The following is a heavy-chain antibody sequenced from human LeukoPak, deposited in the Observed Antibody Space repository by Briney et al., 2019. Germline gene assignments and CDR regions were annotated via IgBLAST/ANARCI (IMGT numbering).Heavy chain of an antibody. CDR2: IYTSGST. CDR3: APEPPIMITFGGVIVENYGMDV. D-gene: IGHD3-16*02. V-gene: IGHV4-4*07. J-gene: IGHJ6*02. Sequence: SETLSLTCPVSGGSISSYYWSWIRQPAGKGLEWIGRIYTSGSTNYNPSLKSRVTMSVDTSKNQFSLKLSSVTAADTAVYYCAPEPPIMITFGGVIVENYGMDVWGQGTTVTVSS. CDR1: GGSISSYY.